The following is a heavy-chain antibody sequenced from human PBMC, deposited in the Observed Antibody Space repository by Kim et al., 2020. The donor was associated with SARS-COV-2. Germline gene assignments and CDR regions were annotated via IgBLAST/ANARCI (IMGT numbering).Heavy chain of an antibody. Sequence: ASVKVSCKTSGYTFTTYYMHWVRQAPGQGLEWMGIIYPNGGRTRYAEKFQGRVSMTRDTSTSTVYMELNSLRSEDTAVYYCARGHYYDNSGYMGFWGQGT. CDR2: IYPNGGRT. J-gene: IGHJ4*02. CDR1: GYTFTTYY. V-gene: IGHV1-46*01. D-gene: IGHD3-22*01. CDR3: ARGHYYDNSGYMGF.